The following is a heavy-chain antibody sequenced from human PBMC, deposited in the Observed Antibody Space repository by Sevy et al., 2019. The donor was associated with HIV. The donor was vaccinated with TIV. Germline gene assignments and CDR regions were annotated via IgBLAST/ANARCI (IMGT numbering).Heavy chain of an antibody. Sequence: ASVKVSCKASGYTFTSYGISWVRQAPGQGLEWMGWIIAYNGNTNYAQKLQGRVTMTTVTSTSTAYMELRSLRSDDTAVYYCARDLGAHYYDSSGYYSYWGQGTLVTVSS. V-gene: IGHV1-18*01. D-gene: IGHD3-22*01. CDR1: GYTFTSYG. J-gene: IGHJ4*02. CDR2: IIAYNGNT. CDR3: ARDLGAHYYDSSGYYSY.